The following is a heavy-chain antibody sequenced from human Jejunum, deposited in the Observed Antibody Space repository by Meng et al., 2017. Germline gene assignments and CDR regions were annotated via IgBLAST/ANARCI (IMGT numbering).Heavy chain of an antibody. Sequence: SETLSLTCSVSGVPGDPISGYFWNWIRQSPEKGLEWMGYIYYSGSTYYNPSLKRRVTISLDRSKNQFSLLLSSVTAADTAVYYCARSGPFSSSSFDSWGQGTQVTVSS. J-gene: IGHJ4*02. D-gene: IGHD6-6*01. CDR3: ARSGPFSSSSFDS. CDR1: GVPGDPISGYF. CDR2: IYYSGST. V-gene: IGHV4-59*01.